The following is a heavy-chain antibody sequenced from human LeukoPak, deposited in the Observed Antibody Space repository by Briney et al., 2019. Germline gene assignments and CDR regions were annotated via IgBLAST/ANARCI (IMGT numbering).Heavy chain of an antibody. D-gene: IGHD2-15*01. CDR2: ISYDGSNK. V-gene: IGHV3-30*18. CDR1: GFTFSSYG. J-gene: IGHJ6*03. Sequence: GGSLRLSCAASGFTFSSYGMHWVRQAPGKGLEWVAVISYDGSNKYYADSVKGRFTISRDNSKNTLYLQMNSLRAEDTAVYYCAKDPRYCSGGSCYGWDYYYYYMDVWGKGTTVTVSS. CDR3: AKDPRYCSGGSCYGWDYYYYYMDV.